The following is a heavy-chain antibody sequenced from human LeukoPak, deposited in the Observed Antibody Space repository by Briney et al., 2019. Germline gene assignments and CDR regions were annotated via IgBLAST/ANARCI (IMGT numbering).Heavy chain of an antibody. Sequence: GGSLRLSCAASGFTFSSCAMSWVRQAPGKGLEWVSAISGSGGSTYYADSVKGRLTISRDNSKNTLYLQMNSLRAEDTAVYYCAKDLITFGGVIPHFDYWGQGTLVTVSS. D-gene: IGHD3-16*02. CDR2: ISGSGGST. CDR1: GFTFSSCA. J-gene: IGHJ4*02. V-gene: IGHV3-23*01. CDR3: AKDLITFGGVIPHFDY.